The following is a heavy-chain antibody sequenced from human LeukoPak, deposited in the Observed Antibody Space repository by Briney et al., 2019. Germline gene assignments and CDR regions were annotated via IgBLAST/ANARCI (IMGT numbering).Heavy chain of an antibody. J-gene: IGHJ6*03. D-gene: IGHD5-24*01. CDR3: ARDKQMHRSRDTNSARRDYYYYYYLDV. V-gene: IGHV3-7*01. Sequence: GGSLRLSCVASGFTFNNYWMTWVRQAPGKGLEWVANIKQYGSEKNYVDSVKGRFTISRDDAKNSLFLQMNGLRAEDTAVYYCARDKQMHRSRDTNSARRDYYYYYYLDVWGTGTTVTVSS. CDR1: GFTFNNYW. CDR2: IKQYGSEK.